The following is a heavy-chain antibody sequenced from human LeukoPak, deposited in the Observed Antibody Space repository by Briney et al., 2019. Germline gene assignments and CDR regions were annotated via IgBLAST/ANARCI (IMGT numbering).Heavy chain of an antibody. CDR3: ARAYCGGDCYFPYYFDY. V-gene: IGHV3-66*01. J-gene: IGHJ4*02. CDR2: IYSGGST. Sequence: GGSLRLSCAASGFTVSRNYMSWVRQAPGKGLEWVSVIYSGGSTYYADSVKGRFTISRDNSKNTLYLQMNSLRAEDTAVYYCARAYCGGDCYFPYYFDYWGQGTLVTVSS. CDR1: GFTVSRNY. D-gene: IGHD2-21*02.